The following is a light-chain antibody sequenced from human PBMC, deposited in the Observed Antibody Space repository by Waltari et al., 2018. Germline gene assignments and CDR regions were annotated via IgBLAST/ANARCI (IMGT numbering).Light chain of an antibody. CDR1: QSIGNY. CDR2: SAS. V-gene: IGKV1-39*01. CDR3: QETYSSPPST. J-gene: IGKJ1*01. Sequence: DIQVTQSPSSLSAAVGDRVSITCRASQSIGNYLNWYQQKPGKAPKLLIYSASSLQSGVPSRFSGRGSGTEFTLTITSLQPEECAIYYCQETYSSPPSTFGQGTKVESK.